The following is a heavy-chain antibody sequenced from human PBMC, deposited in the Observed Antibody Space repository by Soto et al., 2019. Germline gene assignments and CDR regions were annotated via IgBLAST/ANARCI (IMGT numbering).Heavy chain of an antibody. CDR2: ISYDGSNK. V-gene: IGHV3-30*03. CDR1: GFPFTTYG. J-gene: IGHJ4*02. Sequence: QVQLVESGGGVVQPGRSLRLSCAASGFPFTTYGMHWVREGPGKGLEWVAVISYDGSNKYYADSVKGRFTISRDNSKNALYLQMNSLRPEDTALYYCVGGQYYFGYRGQGTLFTVSS. CDR3: VGGQYYFGY. D-gene: IGHD3-10*01.